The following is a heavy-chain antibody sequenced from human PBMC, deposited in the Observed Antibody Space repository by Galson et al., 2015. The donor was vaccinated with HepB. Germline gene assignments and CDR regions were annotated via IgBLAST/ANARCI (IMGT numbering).Heavy chain of an antibody. CDR3: ASWDYDSSGYYRNFDY. D-gene: IGHD3-22*01. CDR1: GYTLTSYA. V-gene: IGHV7-4-1*02. Sequence: SCKASGYTLTSYAMNWVRQAPGQGLEWMGWINTNTGNPTYAQGFTGRFVFSLDTSVSTAYLQISSLKAEDTAVYYCASWDYDSSGYYRNFDYWGQGTLVTVSS. J-gene: IGHJ4*02. CDR2: INTNTGNP.